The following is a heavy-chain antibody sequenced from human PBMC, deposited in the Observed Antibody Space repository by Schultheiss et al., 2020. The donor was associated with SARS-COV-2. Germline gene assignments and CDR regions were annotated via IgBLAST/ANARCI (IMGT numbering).Heavy chain of an antibody. CDR2: IYTSGST. Sequence: SETLSLTCAVYGGSFSGYYWSWIRQPAGKGLEWIGRIYTSGSTNYNPSLKSRVTISVDTSKNQFSLKLSSVTAADTAVYYCASQPLIQVGLFDYWGQGTLVTVSS. CDR3: ASQPLIQVGLFDY. D-gene: IGHD5-18*01. J-gene: IGHJ4*02. CDR1: GGSFSGYY. V-gene: IGHV4-59*10.